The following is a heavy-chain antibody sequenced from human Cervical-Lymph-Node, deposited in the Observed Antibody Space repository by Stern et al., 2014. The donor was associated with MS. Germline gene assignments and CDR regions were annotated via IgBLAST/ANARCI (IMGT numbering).Heavy chain of an antibody. Sequence: VQLLESGGGVVQPGRSLRLSCAASGFPFGSQTMHWVRQAPGKGLDWVAIISYDGSNQHYADSVKGRFTISRDNSNNTLYLQMNSLRAEDTAVYYCAKPAVARYFDYWGQGTQVTVSS. V-gene: IGHV3-30-3*01. CDR1: GFPFGSQT. CDR2: ISYDGSNQ. D-gene: IGHD6-19*01. CDR3: AKPAVARYFDY. J-gene: IGHJ4*02.